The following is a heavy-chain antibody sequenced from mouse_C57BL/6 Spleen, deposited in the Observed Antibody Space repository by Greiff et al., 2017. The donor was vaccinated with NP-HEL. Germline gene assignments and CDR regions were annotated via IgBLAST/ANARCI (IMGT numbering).Heavy chain of an antibody. D-gene: IGHD2-4*01. J-gene: IGHJ3*01. V-gene: IGHV14-4*01. CDR1: GFNIKDDY. CDR2: IDPENGDT. CDR3: TTGGVYDYDPFAY. Sequence: VQLQQSGAELVRPGASVKLSCTASGFNIKDDYMHWVKQRPEQGLEWIGWIDPENGDTEYASKFQGKATITADTSSNTAYLQLSSLTSEDTAVYYCTTGGVYDYDPFAYWGQGTLVTVSA.